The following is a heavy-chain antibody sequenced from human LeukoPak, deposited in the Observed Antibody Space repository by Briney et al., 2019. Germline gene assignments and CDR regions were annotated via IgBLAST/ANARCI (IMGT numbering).Heavy chain of an antibody. D-gene: IGHD2-2*01. CDR2: ISAYNGNT. J-gene: IGHJ3*02. Sequence: ASVKVSCKASGYTFTSYGISWVRQAPGQGLEWMGWISAYNGNTNYAQKLQGRVTMTTDTFTSTAYMELRSLRSDDTAVYYCARDVGDCSSTSCYVPDAFDIWGQGTMVTVSS. V-gene: IGHV1-18*01. CDR1: GYTFTSYG. CDR3: ARDVGDCSSTSCYVPDAFDI.